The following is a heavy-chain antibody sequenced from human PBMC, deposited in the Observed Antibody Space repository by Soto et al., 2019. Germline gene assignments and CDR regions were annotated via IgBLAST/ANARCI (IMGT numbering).Heavy chain of an antibody. D-gene: IGHD6-19*01. V-gene: IGHV3-23*01. CDR1: GFNFGAYA. CDR3: AKDRSENFWVYYYAMDV. CDR2: ISGSSSGT. J-gene: IGHJ6*02. Sequence: GGSLRLPCEASGFNFGAYAMSWVRQAPGKGLEWVSGISGSSSGTYYTDSVKGRFTISRDNSKNTVYLQMNSLRGEDTAVYYCAKDRSENFWVYYYAMDVWGQGTAVTVSS.